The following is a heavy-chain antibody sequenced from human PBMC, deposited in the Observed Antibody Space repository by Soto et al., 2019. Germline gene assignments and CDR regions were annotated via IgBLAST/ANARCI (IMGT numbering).Heavy chain of an antibody. CDR2: INHSGST. J-gene: IGHJ4*02. CDR3: ARGERVRGVII. D-gene: IGHD3-10*01. CDR1: GGSFSGYY. V-gene: IGHV4-34*01. Sequence: QVQLQQWGAGLLKPSETLSLTCAVYGGSFSGYYWSWIRQPPGKGLEWIGEINHSGSTNYNPSLKSRVTISVDTSKNQCSLKLSSVTAADTAVYYCARGERVRGVIIWGQGTLVTVSS.